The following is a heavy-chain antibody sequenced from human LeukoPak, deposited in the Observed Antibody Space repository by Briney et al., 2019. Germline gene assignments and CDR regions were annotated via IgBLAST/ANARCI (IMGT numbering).Heavy chain of an antibody. Sequence: ASVKVSCKASGYTFTSYDINWVRQATGQGLEWMGWMNPNSGNTGYAQKFQGRVTMTRNTSISTAYMELNSLRAEDTAVYYCARDQPRAGVLAAIRRSLTTLPYWGQGTLVTVSS. J-gene: IGHJ4*02. V-gene: IGHV1-8*01. CDR1: GYTFTSYD. D-gene: IGHD5-12*01. CDR2: MNPNSGNT. CDR3: ARDQPRAGVLAAIRRSLTTLPY.